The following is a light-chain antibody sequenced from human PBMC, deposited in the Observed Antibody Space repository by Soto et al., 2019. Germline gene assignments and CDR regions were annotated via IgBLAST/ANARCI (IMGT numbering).Light chain of an antibody. J-gene: IGKJ1*01. CDR1: EAISSY. Sequence: AIRMTQSPSSLSASTGDRVTITCRASEAISSYLAWYLQRPGEPPKLLIYGASTLQSGVPSRFSGSGSGTEFTLTISCLQSDDFATYYCQHYNSFPWTFGQGSKVEMK. CDR3: QHYNSFPWT. CDR2: GAS. V-gene: IGKV1-8*01.